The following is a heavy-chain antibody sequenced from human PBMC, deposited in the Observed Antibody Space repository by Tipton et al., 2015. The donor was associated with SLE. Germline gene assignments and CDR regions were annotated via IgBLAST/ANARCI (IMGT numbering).Heavy chain of an antibody. Sequence: TLSLTCAVYGGSFSGYYWSWIRQPPGKGLEWIGVINHSGSTNYNPSLKSRVTISVDTSKNQFSLKLSSVTAADTALYYCAAGHTFGGVIVIWGQGTLVTVSS. CDR2: INHSGST. D-gene: IGHD3-16*02. CDR3: AAGHTFGGVIVI. V-gene: IGHV4-34*01. J-gene: IGHJ4*02. CDR1: GGSFSGYY.